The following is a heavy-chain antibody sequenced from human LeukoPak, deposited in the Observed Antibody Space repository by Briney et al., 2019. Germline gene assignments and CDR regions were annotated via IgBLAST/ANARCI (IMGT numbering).Heavy chain of an antibody. CDR1: GFTFGDYA. J-gene: IGHJ4*02. CDR2: IRSKVYGGTP. CDR3: TRDQTPYY. V-gene: IGHV3-49*04. Sequence: GSLRLSCTASGFTFGDYAMTGVRQAPGKGLEWVGFIRSKVYGGTPEYAASVKGRFTISRDDSKGIAYLQMNSLKTEDTAVYYCTRDQTPYYWGQGTLVTVSS.